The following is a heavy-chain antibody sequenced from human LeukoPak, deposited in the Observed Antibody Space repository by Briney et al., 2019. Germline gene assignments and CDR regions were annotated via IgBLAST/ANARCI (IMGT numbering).Heavy chain of an antibody. Sequence: GASVKVSCRSSGYTFISYGISGVRQAPGQGLEWMGWISAYNGNTNYAQKLQGRVTMTTDTSTSTAYMELRSLRSDGTAVYHCARVEVYCSSTSCYTLGWFDPWGQGTLVTVSS. CDR1: GYTFISYG. V-gene: IGHV1-18*01. CDR2: ISAYNGNT. CDR3: ARVEVYCSSTSCYTLGWFDP. J-gene: IGHJ5*02. D-gene: IGHD2-2*02.